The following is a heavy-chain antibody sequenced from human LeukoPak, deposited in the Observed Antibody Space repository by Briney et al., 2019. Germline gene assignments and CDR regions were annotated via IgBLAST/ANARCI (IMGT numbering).Heavy chain of an antibody. V-gene: IGHV3-23*01. CDR2: ISGSGGST. D-gene: IGHD2-2*01. CDR1: VFTFVNYA. Sequence: GGSLRLSCAASVFTFVNYAMSWARQAPWKGLEWVSTISGSGGSTYYADSVKGRFTISRDNSKNTLHLQMNSLRADDTAVYYCGKDLVDAFDIWGQGTMVTVSS. CDR3: GKDLVDAFDI. J-gene: IGHJ3*02.